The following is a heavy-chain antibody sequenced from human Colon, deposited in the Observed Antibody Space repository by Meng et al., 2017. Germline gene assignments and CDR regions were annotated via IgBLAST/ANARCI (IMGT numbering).Heavy chain of an antibody. D-gene: IGHD3-16*01. CDR2: ISGSGGST. V-gene: IGHV3-23*01. Sequence: GDSLKISCAASGFTFSSYAMSWVRQAPGKGLEWVSAISGSGGSTYYADSVKGRFTISRDNSKNTLYLQMNSLRAEDTAVYYCAKDWAASTPIDYWGQGTLVTVSS. CDR3: AKDWAASTPIDY. J-gene: IGHJ4*02. CDR1: GFTFSSYA.